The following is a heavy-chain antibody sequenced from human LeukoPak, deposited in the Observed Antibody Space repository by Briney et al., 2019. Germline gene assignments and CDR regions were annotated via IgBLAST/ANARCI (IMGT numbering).Heavy chain of an antibody. V-gene: IGHV3-9*01. CDR1: GCTFNNYA. J-gene: IGHJ6*03. CDR2: MSWNGGSM. D-gene: IGHD1-26*01. CDR3: AKDVRSGSYYSYFYMDV. Sequence: ARSLRLSCTASGCTFNNYAIHWVRQAQAQGLELVWSMSWNGGSMGYGVSLEGRFTISRDNAKKSLYLQIHSLRPEDTAVYYCAKDVRSGSYYSYFYMDVWGKGTTVTVSS.